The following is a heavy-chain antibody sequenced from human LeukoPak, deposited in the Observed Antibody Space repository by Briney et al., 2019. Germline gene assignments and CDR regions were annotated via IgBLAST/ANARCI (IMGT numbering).Heavy chain of an antibody. CDR3: AKDSSASTSAFDI. V-gene: IGHV3-21*01. CDR1: GFTFSSYS. Sequence: GGSLRLSCAASGFTFSSYSMNWVRQAPGKGLEWVSFISSSSTYIYYTDSVKGRFTVSRDNAKNSLYLQMNSLRAEDTAVYYCAKDSSASTSAFDIWGQGTMVTVSS. J-gene: IGHJ3*02. CDR2: ISSSSTYI. D-gene: IGHD3-22*01.